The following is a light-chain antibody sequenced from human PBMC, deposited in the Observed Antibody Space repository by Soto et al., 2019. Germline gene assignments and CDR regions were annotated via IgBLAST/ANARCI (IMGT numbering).Light chain of an antibody. V-gene: IGKV1-5*01. CDR2: DAS. CDR3: QQYNSYSPT. J-gene: IGKJ1*01. CDR1: QSISIY. Sequence: DIQITQSPSSLSASVGDRVTITCRASQSISIYLNWYQLKPGKAPKLLIYDASSLESGVPSRFSGSGSGTEFTLTISSLQPDDFATYYCQQYNSYSPTFGQGTKVDIK.